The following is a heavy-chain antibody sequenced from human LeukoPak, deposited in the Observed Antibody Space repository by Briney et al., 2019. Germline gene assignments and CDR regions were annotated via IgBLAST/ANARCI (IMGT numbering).Heavy chain of an antibody. CDR3: ARLEGGFDY. CDR2: ISSSSSTI. D-gene: IGHD1-26*01. CDR1: GFTFSSYS. Sequence: GGSLRLSCAASGFTFSSYSMNWVRQAPGKGLEWVSYISSSSSTIYYADSVKGRFTISRDNAKNSLYLQMNSLRAEDTAVYYCARLEGGFDYWGQGTLVTVSS. J-gene: IGHJ4*02. V-gene: IGHV3-48*01.